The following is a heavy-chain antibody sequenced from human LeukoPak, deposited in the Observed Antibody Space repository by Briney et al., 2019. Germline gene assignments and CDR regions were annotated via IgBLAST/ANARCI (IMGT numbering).Heavy chain of an antibody. V-gene: IGHV3-48*04. Sequence: GGSLRLSCAASGFTFSSYAMSWVRQAPGKGLEWVSYISSSGSTIYYADSVKGRFTISRDNAKNSLYLQMNSLRAEDTAVYYCARGGIHLPPGAFDPWGQGTLVTVSS. J-gene: IGHJ5*02. CDR1: GFTFSSYA. CDR2: ISSSGSTI. CDR3: ARGGIHLPPGAFDP. D-gene: IGHD6-13*01.